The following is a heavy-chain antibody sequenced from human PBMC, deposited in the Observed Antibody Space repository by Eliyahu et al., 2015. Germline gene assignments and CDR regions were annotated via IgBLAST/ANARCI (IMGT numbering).Heavy chain of an antibody. CDR2: ISHDGSNK. CDR3: ARDMRISSNWSPPDY. CDR1: XXXXXPYA. V-gene: IGHV3-30*04. D-gene: IGHD6-13*01. J-gene: IGHJ4*02. Sequence: QVQLVESGGGVVQPGGSLRLSCAXXXXXXXPYAMHWVRHAPGKGLEWLSVISHDGSNKYYADSVKGRFTISRDNSKSTLNLQMNSLRTDDTAVYFCARDMRISSNWSPPDYWGQGSLVTVSS.